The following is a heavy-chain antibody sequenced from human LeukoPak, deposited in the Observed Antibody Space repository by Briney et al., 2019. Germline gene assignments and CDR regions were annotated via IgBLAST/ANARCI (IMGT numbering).Heavy chain of an antibody. J-gene: IGHJ4*02. Sequence: PSETLSLTXTVSGGSISSSSYYWGWIRQPPGKGLEWIGSIYYSGSTYYNPSLKSRVTISVDTSKNQFSLKLSSVTAADTAVYYCARLFLYYYDSSGAVVYYFDYWGQGTLVTVSS. V-gene: IGHV4-39*01. CDR3: ARLFLYYYDSSGAVVYYFDY. D-gene: IGHD3-22*01. CDR2: IYYSGST. CDR1: GGSISSSSYY.